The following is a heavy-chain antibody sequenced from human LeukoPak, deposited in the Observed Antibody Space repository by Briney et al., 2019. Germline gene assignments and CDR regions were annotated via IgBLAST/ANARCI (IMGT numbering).Heavy chain of an antibody. J-gene: IGHJ4*02. D-gene: IGHD1-26*01. CDR3: ARGLSMEGATFDY. Sequence: GESLRLSCAASGFTFSDYYMSWIRQAPGKGLGWVSYISSSGSTIYYADSVKGRFTISRDNAKNSLYLQMNSLRAEDTAVYYCARGLSMEGATFDYWGQGTLVTVSS. CDR1: GFTFSDYY. CDR2: ISSSGSTI. V-gene: IGHV3-11*01.